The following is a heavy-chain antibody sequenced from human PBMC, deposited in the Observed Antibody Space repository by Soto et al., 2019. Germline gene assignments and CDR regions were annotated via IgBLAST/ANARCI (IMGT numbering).Heavy chain of an antibody. Sequence: PSETLSLTCTVSGGSISSGGYYWSWIRQHPGKGLEWIGYIYYSGSTYYNPSLKSRVTISVDTSKNQFSLKLSSVTAADTAVYYCASARDQGYCSSTSCYAYYYYGMDVWGQGTTVTVSS. CDR1: GGSISSGGYY. CDR2: IYYSGST. CDR3: ASARDQGYCSSTSCYAYYYYGMDV. D-gene: IGHD2-2*01. V-gene: IGHV4-31*03. J-gene: IGHJ6*02.